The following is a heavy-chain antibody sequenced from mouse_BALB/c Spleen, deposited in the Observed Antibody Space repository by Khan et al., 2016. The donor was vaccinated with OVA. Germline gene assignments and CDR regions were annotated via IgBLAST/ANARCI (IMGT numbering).Heavy chain of an antibody. CDR3: ARDGSRYNYAMDY. CDR2: ISYSGST. Sequence: EVQLQESGPGLVKPSQSLSLTCTVTGYSITSDYAWNWIRQFPGNKLEWMGYISYSGSTNYNPSLKSRISITRDTSENQFFLQLNSVTTEDTATYYCARDGSRYNYAMDYGGQGTSVTVSS. V-gene: IGHV3-2*02. J-gene: IGHJ4*01. D-gene: IGHD2-3*01. CDR1: GYSITSDYA.